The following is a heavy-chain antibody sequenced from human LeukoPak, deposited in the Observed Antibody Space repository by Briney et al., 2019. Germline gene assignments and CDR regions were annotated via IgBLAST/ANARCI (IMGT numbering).Heavy chain of an antibody. V-gene: IGHV3-48*04. Sequence: GGSLRLSCAASGFTFSSYSMNWVRQAPGKGLEWVSYISSSGSTIYYADSVKGRFTISRDNAKNSLYLQMNSLRAVDTAVYYCARPINSGSYYKPVVTAIEYWGQGTLVTVSS. D-gene: IGHD3-10*01. CDR2: ISSSGSTI. J-gene: IGHJ4*02. CDR1: GFTFSSYS. CDR3: ARPINSGSYYKPVVTAIEY.